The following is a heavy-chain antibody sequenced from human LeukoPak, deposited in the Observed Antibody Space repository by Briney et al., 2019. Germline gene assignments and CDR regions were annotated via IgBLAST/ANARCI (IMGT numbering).Heavy chain of an antibody. D-gene: IGHD4-11*01. CDR2: ISAYNGNT. Sequence: APVKVCCKASGYTFTSYGISWGPQAPGQGLEWMGWISAYNGNTNYAQKLQGRVTTTTDTSTSTAYMELRSLRSDDTAVYYCARDFLVTSGDYGMDVWGQGTTVTVSS. J-gene: IGHJ6*02. V-gene: IGHV1-18*01. CDR3: ARDFLVTSGDYGMDV. CDR1: GYTFTSYG.